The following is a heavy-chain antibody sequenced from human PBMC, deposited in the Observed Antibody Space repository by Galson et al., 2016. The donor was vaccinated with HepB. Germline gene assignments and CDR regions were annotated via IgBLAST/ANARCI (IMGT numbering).Heavy chain of an antibody. V-gene: IGHV6-1*01. J-gene: IGHJ4*02. Sequence: CAISGDSVSNINAGWNWIRQSPSRGLEWLGRTYYRSKWSYDYADSVRGRIAIHPDTTKNQVSLQLNSVTVEDTAVYYCTRGRELGRGFHSWGQGTLVIVSS. CDR2: TYYRSKWSY. CDR3: TRGRELGRGFHS. D-gene: IGHD7-27*01. CDR1: GDSVSNINAG.